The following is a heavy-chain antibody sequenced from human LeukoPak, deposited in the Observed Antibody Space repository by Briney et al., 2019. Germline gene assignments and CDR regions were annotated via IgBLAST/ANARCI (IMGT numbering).Heavy chain of an antibody. Sequence: GGSLRLSCALSGFTVITKDMTWVRHAPGKGLEWVLVLYCDGYTKYADSFQGRFTLLRDNRKDNLFLETKRLSPDDTAVYYCARGVEPLAANTLAYWGQGTLVTVSS. CDR1: GFTVITKD. CDR3: ARGVEPLAANTLAY. D-gene: IGHD1-14*01. CDR2: LYCDGYT. J-gene: IGHJ4*02. V-gene: IGHV3-53*01.